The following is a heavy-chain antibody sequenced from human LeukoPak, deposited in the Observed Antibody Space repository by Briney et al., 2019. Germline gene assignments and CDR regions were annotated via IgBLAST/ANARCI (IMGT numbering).Heavy chain of an antibody. CDR3: ARARGYDSSGYYLH. D-gene: IGHD3-22*01. CDR1: GYTLTSYG. V-gene: IGHV1-69*04. CDR2: IIPILGIA. Sequence: ASVKVSCEASGYTLTSYGINWMRQAPGQGLEWMGRIIPILGIANYAQKFQGRVMITADKSTSTAYMELSSLRSEDTAVYYCARARGYDSSGYYLHWGQGTLVTVSS. J-gene: IGHJ4*02.